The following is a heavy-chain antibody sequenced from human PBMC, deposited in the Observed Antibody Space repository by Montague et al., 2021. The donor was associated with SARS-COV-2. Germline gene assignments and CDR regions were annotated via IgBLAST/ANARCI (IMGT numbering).Heavy chain of an antibody. Sequence: SETLSLTCTVSGDSVSHDFWTWIRPPPGKGLEWIGYVYYSRSSSYNPSLRGRVSIAVDTSKNQFSLRLSTVAAADTAIYYCVRDPAPGGSGTFYDYWGQGTLVAVSS. CDR1: GDSVSHDF. CDR3: VRDPAPGGSGTFYDY. D-gene: IGHD1-26*01. CDR2: VYYSRSS. J-gene: IGHJ4*02. V-gene: IGHV4-59*02.